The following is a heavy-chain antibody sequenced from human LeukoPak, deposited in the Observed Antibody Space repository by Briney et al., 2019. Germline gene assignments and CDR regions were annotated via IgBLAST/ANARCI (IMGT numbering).Heavy chain of an antibody. J-gene: IGHJ4*02. D-gene: IGHD3-9*01. CDR1: GGSISSYY. Sequence: SETLSLTCTVSGGSISSYYWSWIRQPPGKGLEWIGYIYYSRSTNYNPSLMSRVTISVDTSKNQFSLKLSSVTAADTAVYYCARAEPGYDILTGYYPSYFDYWGQGTLVTVSS. CDR3: ARAEPGYDILTGYYPSYFDY. CDR2: IYYSRST. V-gene: IGHV4-59*01.